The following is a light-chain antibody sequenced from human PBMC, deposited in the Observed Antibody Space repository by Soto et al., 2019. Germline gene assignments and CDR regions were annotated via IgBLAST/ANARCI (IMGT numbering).Light chain of an antibody. V-gene: IGLV2-11*01. CDR2: DVS. CDR1: SIDVGGYNY. J-gene: IGLJ1*01. CDR3: CSYAGSREV. Sequence: QSVLTQPRSVSGSPGQSVTISCTGTSIDVGGYNYVSWYQQHTGKAPKLMIYDVSKRPSGVPDRFSGSKSGNTASLTISGLQAEDEADYYCCSYAGSREVFGNGTKVTVL.